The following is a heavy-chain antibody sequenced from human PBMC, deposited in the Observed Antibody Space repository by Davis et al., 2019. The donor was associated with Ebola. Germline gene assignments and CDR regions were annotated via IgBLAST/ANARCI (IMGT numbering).Heavy chain of an antibody. J-gene: IGHJ4*02. CDR3: TSHEWKLRSY. Sequence: GGSLRLSCAASGFTFSGSAMHWVRQASGKGLEWVGRIRSKANSYATAYAAPVKGRFTISRDDSKNTAYLQMNSLKTEDTAVYYCTSHEWKLRSYWGQGTLVTVSS. CDR1: GFTFSGSA. D-gene: IGHD1-26*01. V-gene: IGHV3-73*01. CDR2: IRSKANSYAT.